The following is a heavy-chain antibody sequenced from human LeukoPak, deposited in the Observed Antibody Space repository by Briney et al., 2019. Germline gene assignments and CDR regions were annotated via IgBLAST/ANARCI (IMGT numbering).Heavy chain of an antibody. Sequence: ASVKVSCKASGYTFTGYYMHWVRQAPGRGLEWMGWINPNSGGTNYAQKFQGRVTMTRDTSISTAYMELSRLRSDDTAVYYCARARSIAARGYYYYYMDVWGKGTTVTVSS. V-gene: IGHV1-2*02. J-gene: IGHJ6*03. CDR3: ARARSIAARGYYYYYMDV. D-gene: IGHD6-6*01. CDR1: GYTFTGYY. CDR2: INPNSGGT.